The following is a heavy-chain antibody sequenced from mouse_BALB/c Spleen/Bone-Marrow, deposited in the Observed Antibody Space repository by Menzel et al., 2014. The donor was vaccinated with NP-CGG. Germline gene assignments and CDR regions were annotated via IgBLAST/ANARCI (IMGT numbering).Heavy chain of an antibody. V-gene: IGHV5-6-3*01. D-gene: IGHD1-1*01. CDR1: GFTFSSYG. CDR2: INNNGGST. J-gene: IGHJ1*01. CDR3: ARVYGWYFDV. Sequence: EVKLVESGGGLVQPGGSLKLSCVASGFTFSSYGMSWVRQTPDKRLELVATINNNGGSTYYPDSVKGQFTISRDNAKNTLYLQMSSLKSEDTAMYYCARVYGWYFDVLGAGTTVTISS.